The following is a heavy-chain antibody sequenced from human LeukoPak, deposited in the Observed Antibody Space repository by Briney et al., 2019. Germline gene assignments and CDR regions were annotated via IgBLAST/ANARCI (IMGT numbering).Heavy chain of an antibody. V-gene: IGHV1-69*05. CDR1: GGTFTNYG. Sequence: ASVKVSCKASGGTFTNYGVSWGRQAPGQGQEWMGRMIPIFGRTNYAKRFQGRGTITTDESTSKVYMELSSLRPEDTAVYYCARDPLELTSPSFAHYSDYWGQGTLVTVSS. CDR2: MIPIFGRT. D-gene: IGHD1-7*01. J-gene: IGHJ4*02. CDR3: ARDPLELTSPSFAHYSDY.